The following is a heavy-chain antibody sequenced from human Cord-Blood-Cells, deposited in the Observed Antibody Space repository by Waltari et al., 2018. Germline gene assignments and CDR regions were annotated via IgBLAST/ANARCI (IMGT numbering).Heavy chain of an antibody. Sequence: QLQLQESGPGLVKPSETLSLTCTVSGGSISSSSYYWGWIRQPPGKGLEWIGSIYYSGSTYYNPSLKSRVTISVDTSKNQFSLKLSSVTAADTAVYYCARHRSMPGSSWFAFDIWGQGTMVTVSS. CDR3: ARHRSMPGSSWFAFDI. V-gene: IGHV4-39*01. CDR1: GGSISSSSYY. J-gene: IGHJ3*02. CDR2: IYYSGST. D-gene: IGHD6-13*01.